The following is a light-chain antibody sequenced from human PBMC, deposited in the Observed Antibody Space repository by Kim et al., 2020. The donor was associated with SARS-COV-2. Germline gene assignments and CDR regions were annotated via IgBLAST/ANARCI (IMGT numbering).Light chain of an antibody. Sequence: ERATINCKSSQSVLYSSNNKNYLAWYQQKPGQPPTLLIYWASTRESGVPDRFSGSGSGTDFTLTISSLQAEDVAVYYCQQYYSLYTFGQGTKLEI. CDR3: QQYYSLYT. V-gene: IGKV4-1*01. J-gene: IGKJ2*01. CDR1: QSVLYSSNNKNY. CDR2: WAS.